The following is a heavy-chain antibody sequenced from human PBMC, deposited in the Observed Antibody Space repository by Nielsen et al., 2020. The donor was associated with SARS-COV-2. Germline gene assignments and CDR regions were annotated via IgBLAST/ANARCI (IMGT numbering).Heavy chain of an antibody. Sequence: GESLKISCAASGFSFNNFGMHWVRQAPGKGLEWVAVIWYDGSNKYYADSVKGRFTISRDNSKNTLYLQMNSLRAEDTAVYYCARVGSGVVPGPLGIGMWYSYYYMDVWGKGTTVTVSS. CDR3: ARVGSGVVPGPLGIGMWYSYYYMDV. D-gene: IGHD2-2*01. V-gene: IGHV3-33*08. CDR2: IWYDGSNK. J-gene: IGHJ6*03. CDR1: GFSFNNFG.